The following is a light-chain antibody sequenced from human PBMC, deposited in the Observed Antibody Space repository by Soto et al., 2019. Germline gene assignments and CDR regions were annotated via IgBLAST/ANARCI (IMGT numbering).Light chain of an antibody. CDR1: QSISSY. CDR2: AAS. CDR3: QQSYSTPKLT. Sequence: DIQMTQSPSSLSASVGDRVTITCRASQSISSYLNWYQQKPGKAPKLLIYAASSLQSGVPSRFSGSGSGIDFTLTICSLEPEDFATYYCQQSYSTPKLTFGPGTKVDIK. J-gene: IGKJ3*01. V-gene: IGKV1-39*01.